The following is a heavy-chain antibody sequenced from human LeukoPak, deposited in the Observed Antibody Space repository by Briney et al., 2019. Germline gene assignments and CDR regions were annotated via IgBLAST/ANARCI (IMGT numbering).Heavy chain of an antibody. Sequence: AASVKVSCKASGYTFTSYAMNWVRQAPGQGLGWMGWINTYTGNPTYAQGFTGRFVFSLDTSVSTAYLQISSLKAEDTAVYYCARWDYDSSGYALYYFDYWGQGTLVTVSS. V-gene: IGHV7-4-1*02. CDR2: INTYTGNP. CDR1: GYTFTSYA. D-gene: IGHD3-22*01. CDR3: ARWDYDSSGYALYYFDY. J-gene: IGHJ4*02.